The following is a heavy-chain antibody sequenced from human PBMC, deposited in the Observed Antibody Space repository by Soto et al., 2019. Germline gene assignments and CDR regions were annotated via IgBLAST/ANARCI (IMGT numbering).Heavy chain of an antibody. V-gene: IGHV3-23*01. Sequence: EVQVLQSGGGLVPPGGSLRLSCAASGVTFINTGMSWVRPAPGQGLEWVSAITGNGDTTYYADSAKGRFTISRDNSKSTLYLQMNSLRAEDTAVYYCAERDGYFEYWGQGTLVTVSS. CDR2: ITGNGDTT. J-gene: IGHJ4*02. CDR1: GVTFINTG. CDR3: AERDGYFEY.